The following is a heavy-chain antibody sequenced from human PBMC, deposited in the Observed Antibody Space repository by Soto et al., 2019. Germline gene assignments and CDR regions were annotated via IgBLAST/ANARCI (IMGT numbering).Heavy chain of an antibody. D-gene: IGHD1-7*01. CDR3: AKSHELELLDY. CDR2: ISGSGGST. CDR1: GFTFSSYA. J-gene: IGHJ4*02. Sequence: GESLKISCAASGFTFSSYAMSWVRQAPGKGLEWVSAISGSGGSTYYADSVKGRFTISRDNSKNTLYLQMNSLRAEDTAVYYCAKSHELELLDYWGQGTLVTVSS. V-gene: IGHV3-23*01.